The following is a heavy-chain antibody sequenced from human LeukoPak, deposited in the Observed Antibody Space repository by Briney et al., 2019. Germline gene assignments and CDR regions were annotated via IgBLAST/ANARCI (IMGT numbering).Heavy chain of an antibody. J-gene: IGHJ5*02. D-gene: IGHD3-3*01. CDR2: INHSGST. V-gene: IGHV4-34*01. Sequence: SETLSLTCAVYGGSFSGYYWSWIRQPPGKGLEWIGEINHSGSTNYNPSLKSRVTISVDTSKNQFSLELSSVTAADTAVYYCARGPLVTIFGVVTETGWFDPWGQGTLVTVSS. CDR1: GGSFSGYY. CDR3: ARGPLVTIFGVVTETGWFDP.